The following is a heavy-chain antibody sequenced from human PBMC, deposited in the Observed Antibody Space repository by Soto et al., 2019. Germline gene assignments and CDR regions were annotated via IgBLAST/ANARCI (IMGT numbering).Heavy chain of an antibody. V-gene: IGHV4-34*01. J-gene: IGHJ4*02. D-gene: IGHD3-22*01. CDR1: GGSFSGYY. CDR3: ARGRREYYYDSSGYSPALKY. CDR2: INHSGST. Sequence: SETLSLTCAVYGGSFSGYYWSWIRQAPGKGLEWIGEINHSGSTNYNPSLKSRLTISVDTSKNQFSLKLSSVTAADTAVYYCARGRREYYYDSSGYSPALKYWGQGTLVTVSS.